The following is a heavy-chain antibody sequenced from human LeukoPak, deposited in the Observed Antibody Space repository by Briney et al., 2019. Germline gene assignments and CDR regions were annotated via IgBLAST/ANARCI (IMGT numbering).Heavy chain of an antibody. CDR2: ISCSGGST. Sequence: PGGSLRLSCAASGFTFSSYAMSWVRQAPGKGLEWVSAISCSGGSTYYADSVKGRFTISRDNSKNTLYLQMNSLRAEDTAVYYCAKALMTTVTTPGAFDIWGQGTMVTVSS. V-gene: IGHV3-23*01. J-gene: IGHJ3*02. CDR3: AKALMTTVTTPGAFDI. D-gene: IGHD4-17*01. CDR1: GFTFSSYA.